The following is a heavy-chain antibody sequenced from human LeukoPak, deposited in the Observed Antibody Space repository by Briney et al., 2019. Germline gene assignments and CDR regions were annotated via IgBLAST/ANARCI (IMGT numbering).Heavy chain of an antibody. CDR1: GYSINSGYY. Sequence: PSETLSLTCTVSGYSINSGYYWAWIRQPPGKGLELIGTIYHSGSTYYNPSLKSRVTIAVDSSKNQFSLKLNSVTAADTAVYYCARDRSGPFLFDYWGQGTLVTVSS. J-gene: IGHJ4*02. CDR3: ARDRSGPFLFDY. CDR2: IYHSGST. V-gene: IGHV4-38-2*02.